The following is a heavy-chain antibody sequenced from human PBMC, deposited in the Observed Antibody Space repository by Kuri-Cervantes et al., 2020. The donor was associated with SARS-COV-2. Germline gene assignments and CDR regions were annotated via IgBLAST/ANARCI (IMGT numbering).Heavy chain of an antibody. Sequence: SWIRQPPGKALEWLALIDWDDDKYYSTSLKTRLTISKDTSKNQVVFTMTNMDPVDTATYYCARTRGYSYGYRHFGYWGQGTLVTVSS. D-gene: IGHD5-18*01. CDR3: ARTRGYSYGYRHFGY. V-gene: IGHV2-70*01. J-gene: IGHJ4*02. CDR2: IDWDDDK.